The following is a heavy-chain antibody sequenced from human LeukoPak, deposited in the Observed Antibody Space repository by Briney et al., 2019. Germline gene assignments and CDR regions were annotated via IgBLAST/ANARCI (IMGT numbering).Heavy chain of an antibody. CDR2: INAGNGNI. CDR1: GYTFTSYA. Sequence: ASVKVSCKASGYTFTSYAIHWVRQAPGQGLEWMGWINAGNGNIKYSQKFQGRVTITGDTSASTAYMELSSLRSEDTAVYYCARGYCSSTSCYMDVWGQGTTVT. CDR3: ARGYCSSTSCYMDV. V-gene: IGHV1-3*01. D-gene: IGHD2-2*01. J-gene: IGHJ6*02.